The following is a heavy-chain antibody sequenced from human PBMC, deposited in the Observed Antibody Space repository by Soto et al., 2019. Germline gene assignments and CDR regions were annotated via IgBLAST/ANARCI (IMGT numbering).Heavy chain of an antibody. D-gene: IGHD5-18*01. Sequence: NPSETLSLTCAVSGDSISSMNWWSWVRQPPGKGLEWIGEIHHSGSTNYNPSLKSRVTISVDTSKNQFSLKLSSVTAADTAVYYCARPLYNYGPMDVWGQGTTVTVSS. CDR2: IHHSGST. J-gene: IGHJ6*02. CDR3: ARPLYNYGPMDV. V-gene: IGHV4-4*02. CDR1: GDSISSMNW.